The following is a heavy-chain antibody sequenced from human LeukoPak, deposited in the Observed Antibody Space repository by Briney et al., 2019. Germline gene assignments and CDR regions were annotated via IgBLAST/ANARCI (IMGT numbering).Heavy chain of an antibody. D-gene: IGHD3-3*01. V-gene: IGHV3-30*03. Sequence: GGSLRLSCAASGFTFSRYGMHWVRQAPGKGLEWVAVISYDGSNKYYADSVKGRFTISRDNSKNTLYLQMNSLRAEDTAVYYCARRVTIFGGAVLFDYWGQGTLVTVSS. J-gene: IGHJ4*02. CDR2: ISYDGSNK. CDR3: ARRVTIFGGAVLFDY. CDR1: GFTFSRYG.